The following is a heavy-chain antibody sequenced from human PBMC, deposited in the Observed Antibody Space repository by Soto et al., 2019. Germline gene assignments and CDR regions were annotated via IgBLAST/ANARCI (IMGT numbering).Heavy chain of an antibody. CDR2: IWYDGSNK. V-gene: IGHV3-33*01. CDR3: AREFRGGDPKNYYYYYGMDV. J-gene: IGHJ6*02. Sequence: QVQLVESGGGVVQPGRSLRLSCAASGFTFSSYGMHWVRQAPGKGLEWVAVIWYDGSNKYYADSVKGRFTISRDNSKNTLYLQMNSLRAEDTAVYYCAREFRGGDPKNYYYYYGMDVWGQGTTVTVSS. CDR1: GFTFSSYG. D-gene: IGHD2-21*02.